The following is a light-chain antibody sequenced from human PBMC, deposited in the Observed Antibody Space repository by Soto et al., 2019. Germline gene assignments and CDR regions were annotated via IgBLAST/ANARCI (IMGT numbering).Light chain of an antibody. CDR3: QHYNSYSEA. V-gene: IGKV3D-15*01. CDR1: QSVSSY. Sequence: EIVLTQSPATLSLSPGERSTLSCRASQSVSSYLAWYQQKPGQAPRLLIYGASIRATGIPDRFSGSGSGTDFTLTISSLQPDDFATYYCQHYNSYSEAFGQGAKVDTK. CDR2: GAS. J-gene: IGKJ1*01.